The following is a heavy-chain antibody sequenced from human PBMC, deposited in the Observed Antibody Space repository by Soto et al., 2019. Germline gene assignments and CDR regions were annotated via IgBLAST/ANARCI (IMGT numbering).Heavy chain of an antibody. D-gene: IGHD3-10*01. CDR2: ISYDGSNK. CDR3: AKDRYSFGETYFDY. V-gene: IGHV3-30*18. J-gene: IGHJ4*02. Sequence: QVQLVESGGGVVQPGRSLRLSCAASGFTFSSYGMHWVRQAPGKGLEWVAVISYDGSNKYYADFVKGRFTISRDNSKNTLYLQMNSLRAEDTAVYYCAKDRYSFGETYFDYWGQGTLVTVSS. CDR1: GFTFSSYG.